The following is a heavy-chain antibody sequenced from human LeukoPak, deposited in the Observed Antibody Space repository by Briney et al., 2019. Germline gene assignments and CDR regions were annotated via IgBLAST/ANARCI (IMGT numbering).Heavy chain of an antibody. D-gene: IGHD3-9*01. CDR1: GGSISGYY. V-gene: IGHV4-34*01. CDR2: IHYTGGT. CDR3: ARGNILSGYCFDF. J-gene: IGHJ4*02. Sequence: SETLSLTCAVYGGSISGYYWSWIRQPPGKGLEWVGEIHYTGGTSYDPSLKSRATISIDTSRNQLSLKLSSVTAADTAVYYCARGNILSGYCFDFWGQGALVTVSS.